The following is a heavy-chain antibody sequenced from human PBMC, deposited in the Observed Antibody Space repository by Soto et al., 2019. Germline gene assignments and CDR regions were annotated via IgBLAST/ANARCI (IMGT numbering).Heavy chain of an antibody. V-gene: IGHV3-23*01. D-gene: IGHD2-8*01. Sequence: EVQLLESGGGLVQAGGSLRLSCAASGFTFSSYAMSWVRQAPGKGLEWVSAISGSGGSTYYADSVKGRFTISRDNSKNTLYLQMNSLRAEDTAVYYCAKAPTEMDYFDYWGQGTLITVSS. J-gene: IGHJ4*02. CDR2: ISGSGGST. CDR1: GFTFSSYA. CDR3: AKAPTEMDYFDY.